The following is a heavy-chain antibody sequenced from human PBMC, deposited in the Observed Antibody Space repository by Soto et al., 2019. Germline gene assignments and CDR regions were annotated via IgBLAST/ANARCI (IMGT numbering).Heavy chain of an antibody. CDR3: ARGSHVGYYDNSGYYTPLRY. Sequence: QVQLQQWGAGLLKPSETLSLTCAVYGGSFSGYYWSWIRQPPGKGLEWIGEINHSGSTNYNPSLKSRVTISVDTSKNQCSLKLSSVTAADTAVYYCARGSHVGYYDNSGYYTPLRYWGQGSLVTVSS. V-gene: IGHV4-34*01. D-gene: IGHD3-22*01. J-gene: IGHJ4*02. CDR1: GGSFSGYY. CDR2: INHSGST.